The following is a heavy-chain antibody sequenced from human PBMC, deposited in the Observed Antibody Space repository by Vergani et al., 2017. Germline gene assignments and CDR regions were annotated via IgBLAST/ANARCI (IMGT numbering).Heavy chain of an antibody. D-gene: IGHD2-15*01. CDR2: IYTSGST. CDR1: GGSISSYY. Sequence: QVQLQESGPGLVKPSGTLSLTCTVSGGSISSYYWSWIRQPAGKGLEWIGRIYTSGSTNYNPSLKSRVTMSVDTSKNQFSLKLSSVTAADTAVYYCARGSSGYCSGGSCYRSWFDPWGQGTLVTVSS. V-gene: IGHV4-4*07. CDR3: ARGSSGYCSGGSCYRSWFDP. J-gene: IGHJ5*02.